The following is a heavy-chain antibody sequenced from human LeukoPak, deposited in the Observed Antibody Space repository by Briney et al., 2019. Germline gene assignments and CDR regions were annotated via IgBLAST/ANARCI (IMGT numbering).Heavy chain of an antibody. D-gene: IGHD3-22*01. CDR3: ARRVRDLWLVITIFDY. CDR1: GGSISSSSYY. CDR2: IYYSGST. Sequence: SETLSLTCTVSGGSISSSSYYWGWIRQPPGKGLEWIGSIYYSGSTYYNPSLKSRVTISVDTSKNQFSLKLSSVTAADTAVYYCARRVRDLWLVITIFDYWGQGTLVTVSS. J-gene: IGHJ4*02. V-gene: IGHV4-39*01.